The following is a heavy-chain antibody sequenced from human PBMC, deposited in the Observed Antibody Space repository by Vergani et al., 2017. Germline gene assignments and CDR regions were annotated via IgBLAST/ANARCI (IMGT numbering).Heavy chain of an antibody. CDR1: GFTFSSYA. Sequence: QVQLVESGGGVVQPGRSLRLSCAASGFTFSSYAMHWVRQAPGKGLEWVAVISYDGSNKYYADSVKGRFTISRDNSKNTLYLQMNSLRAEDTAVYYCARVGSTTTVVTPGGNYYYYGMDVWGQGP. V-gene: IGHV3-30-3*01. J-gene: IGHJ6*02. CDR3: ARVGSTTTVVTPGGNYYYYGMDV. CDR2: ISYDGSNK. D-gene: IGHD4-23*01.